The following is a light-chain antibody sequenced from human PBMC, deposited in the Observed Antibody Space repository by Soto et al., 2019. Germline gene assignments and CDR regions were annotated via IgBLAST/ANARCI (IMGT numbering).Light chain of an antibody. CDR1: QRFSSN. CDR2: GAS. CDR3: QHYNNWPPLT. V-gene: IGKV3-15*01. Sequence: EIVMTQSPATLSVSPGERATLSCRASQRFSSNLAWYQQKPGQAPMLLIYGASTRATGIPARFSGSGSGTEFTLTISSLQSEDFAVYSCQHYNNWPPLTFGGGTKVEIK. J-gene: IGKJ4*01.